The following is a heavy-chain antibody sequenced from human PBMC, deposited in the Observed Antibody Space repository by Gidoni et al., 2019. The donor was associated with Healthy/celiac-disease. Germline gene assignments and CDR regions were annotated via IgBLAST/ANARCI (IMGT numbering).Heavy chain of an antibody. CDR3: AGDGDYGGYVVFFDY. Sequence: EVQPVEPGGRLVKPGGSLRLSCSASGFTLSSYSMNWVRQAPGKGLEWVSSISSSSSYIYYADSVKDRCTISRDNAKISLYLQMNSLRAEDTAVYYCAGDGDYGGYVVFFDYWGQGTLVTDSS. J-gene: IGHJ4*02. D-gene: IGHD4-17*01. V-gene: IGHV3-21*01. CDR2: ISSSSSYI. CDR1: GFTLSSYS.